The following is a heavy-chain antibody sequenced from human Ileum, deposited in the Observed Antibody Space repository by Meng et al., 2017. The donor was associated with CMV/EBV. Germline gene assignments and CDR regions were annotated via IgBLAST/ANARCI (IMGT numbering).Heavy chain of an antibody. CDR2: ISGSGFST. J-gene: IGHJ4*02. Sequence: LSCAASGFTFSSYAMGWVRQAPGKGLEWISTISGSGFSTYHADSVKGRFTISRDNSKNTLYLQMNSLRAEDTAVYYCAKDVTVTKFDFWGQGTLVTVSS. V-gene: IGHV3-23*01. CDR3: AKDVTVTKFDF. D-gene: IGHD4-17*01. CDR1: GFTFSSYA.